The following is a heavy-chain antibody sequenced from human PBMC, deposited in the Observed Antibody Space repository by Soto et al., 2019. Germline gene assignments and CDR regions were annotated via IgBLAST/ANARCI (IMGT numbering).Heavy chain of an antibody. CDR1: GFTFSSFA. Sequence: QVQLVESGGGVLQPGRSLRLSCAASGFTFSSFAMHGVRQAPGKGLEWVAFISYDGSNTYYADSVKGRVTISRDNSKKTGYLEINSLRAEDTAVYHCAKDLTLGIVGAWGHYFEYWGQGTLVTVSS. V-gene: IGHV3-30-3*01. D-gene: IGHD1-26*01. CDR2: ISYDGSNT. CDR3: AKDLTLGIVGAWGHYFEY. J-gene: IGHJ4*02.